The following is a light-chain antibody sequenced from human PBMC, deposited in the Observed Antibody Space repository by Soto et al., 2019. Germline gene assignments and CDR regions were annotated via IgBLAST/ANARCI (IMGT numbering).Light chain of an antibody. CDR1: SSNIGAGYD. CDR2: GNS. CDR3: QSYDSSLSAPGV. Sequence: QSVLTQPPSVSGAPGQRVTISCTGSSSNIGAGYDVHWYQQLPGTAPKLLIYGNSNRPSGVPDRFSGSKSGTSASLAITALQAEDEADYYCQSYDSSLSAPGVFGTGTKLTVL. V-gene: IGLV1-40*01. J-gene: IGLJ1*01.